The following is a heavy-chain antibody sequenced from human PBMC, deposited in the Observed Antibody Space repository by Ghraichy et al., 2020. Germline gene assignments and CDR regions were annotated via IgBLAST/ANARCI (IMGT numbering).Heavy chain of an antibody. CDR2: IRSKTDGGTA. Sequence: LSLTCAASGFTFSNAWMHWVRQAPGKGLEWVARIRSKTDGGTADYAAPVKGRFTISRDDSTNTVYLQMSSLETQETALYYCVVLSPAVTPTAGDGKTWGQGTLVTVSS. J-gene: IGHJ5*02. CDR3: VVLSPAVTPTAGDGKT. D-gene: IGHD4-17*01. CDR1: GFTFSNAW. V-gene: IGHV3-15*07.